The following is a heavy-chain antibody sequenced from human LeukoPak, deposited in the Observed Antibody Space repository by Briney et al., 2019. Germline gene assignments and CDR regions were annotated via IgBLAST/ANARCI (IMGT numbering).Heavy chain of an antibody. CDR3: ARRQGGYYYDSSGYSPNWFDP. CDR2: IYPGDSDT. CDR1: GYSFADYW. V-gene: IGHV5-51*01. Sequence: GESLKISCKASGYSFADYWIGWVRQMPGKGLEWMGIIYPGDSDTRYSPSFQGQVTISADKSISTAYLQWSSLKASDTAMYYCARRQGGYYYDSSGYSPNWFDPWGQGTLVTVSS. J-gene: IGHJ5*02. D-gene: IGHD3-22*01.